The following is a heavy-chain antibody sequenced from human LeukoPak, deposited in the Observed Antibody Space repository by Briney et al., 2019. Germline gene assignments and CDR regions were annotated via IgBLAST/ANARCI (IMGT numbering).Heavy chain of an antibody. V-gene: IGHV3-74*01. CDR2: INSDGSST. D-gene: IGHD6-13*01. CDR3: ARVLGARVAAGTQYYYYGMDV. CDR1: GFTFSSYW. Sequence: PGGSLRLSCAASGFTFSSYWMLWVRQAPGKGLVWVSRINSDGSSTSYADSVKGRFTISRDNAKNTLYLQVNSLRVEDTAVYYCARVLGARVAAGTQYYYYGMDVWGQGTTVTVSS. J-gene: IGHJ6*02.